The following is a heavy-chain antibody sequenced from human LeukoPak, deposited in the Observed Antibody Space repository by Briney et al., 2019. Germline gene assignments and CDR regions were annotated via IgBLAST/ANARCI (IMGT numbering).Heavy chain of an antibody. Sequence: GASVKVSCKASGYTFTSYGISWVRQAPGQGLEWMGWISAYNGNTNYAQKLQGRVTMTTDTSTSTAYMELRSLRSDDTAVYYCARDRTTTPPSSYYYDSSGYFYWGQGTLVTVSS. D-gene: IGHD3-22*01. V-gene: IGHV1-18*01. CDR1: GYTFTSYG. CDR2: ISAYNGNT. J-gene: IGHJ4*02. CDR3: ARDRTTTPPSSYYYDSSGYFY.